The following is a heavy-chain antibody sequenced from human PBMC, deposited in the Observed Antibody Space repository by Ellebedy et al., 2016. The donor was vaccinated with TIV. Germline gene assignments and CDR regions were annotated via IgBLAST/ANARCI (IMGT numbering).Heavy chain of an antibody. CDR1: GVTVTTTY. D-gene: IGHD3-22*01. J-gene: IGHJ4*02. V-gene: IGHV3-30-3*01. Sequence: GESLKISCAAFGVTVTTTYVSWVRQAPGKGLEWVAVISGDGNTKYYGDSVKGRFTISRDNSKSTLYLQMNSLTVEDTAIYYCARDGYYHDGFDYWGQGTPVTVSS. CDR2: ISGDGNTK. CDR3: ARDGYYHDGFDY.